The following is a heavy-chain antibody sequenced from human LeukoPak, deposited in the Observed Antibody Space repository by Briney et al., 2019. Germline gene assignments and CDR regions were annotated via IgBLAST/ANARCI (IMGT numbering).Heavy chain of an antibody. V-gene: IGHV3-30*04. CDR3: ARSQLRAGNDAFDI. J-gene: IGHJ3*02. CDR2: ISYDGSNK. D-gene: IGHD6-19*01. Sequence: PGRSLRLSCAASGFTFSSYAMHWVRQAPGKGLEWVAVISYDGSNKYYADSVKGRFTISRDNSKNTLYLQMNSLGAEDTAVYYCARSQLRAGNDAFDIWGQGTMVTVPS. CDR1: GFTFSSYA.